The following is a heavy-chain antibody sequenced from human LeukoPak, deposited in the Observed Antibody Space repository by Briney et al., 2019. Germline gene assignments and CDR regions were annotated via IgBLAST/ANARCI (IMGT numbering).Heavy chain of an antibody. J-gene: IGHJ1*01. Sequence: GGSLRLSCAASGFTFSSYGMHWVRQAPGKGLEWVAVISYDGSNKYYADSVKGRFTISRDNSKNTLYLQMNSLRAEDTAVHYCAKEERGYDSSGYYLEYFQHWGQGTLATVSS. CDR1: GFTFSSYG. V-gene: IGHV3-30*18. CDR3: AKEERGYDSSGYYLEYFQH. D-gene: IGHD3-22*01. CDR2: ISYDGSNK.